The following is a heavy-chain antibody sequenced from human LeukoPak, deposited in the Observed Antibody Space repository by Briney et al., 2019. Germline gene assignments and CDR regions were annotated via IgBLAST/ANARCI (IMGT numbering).Heavy chain of an antibody. CDR3: VGDFDY. J-gene: IGHJ4*02. V-gene: IGHV3-30-3*01. CDR1: GFTFSSYA. CDR2: ISYDGSNK. Sequence: PGRSLRLSCAASGFTFSSYAMHWVRQAPGKGLEWVAVISYDGSNKYYADSVKGRFTISRDNSKNTLYLQMNSLRVEDTAVYYCVGDFDYWGQGTLVTVSS.